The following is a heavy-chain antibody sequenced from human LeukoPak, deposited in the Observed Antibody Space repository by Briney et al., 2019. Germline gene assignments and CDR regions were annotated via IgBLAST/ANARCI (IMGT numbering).Heavy chain of an antibody. CDR2: VYYTGST. D-gene: IGHD6-6*01. Sequence: PSETLSLTCSVFGGSVSNYYWSWIRQPPGKGLEWIGYVYYTGSTNYNPSLKSRVTMFEDKSKNQFSLRLYSVTVADTAVYYCARHFAYSSSSYFDYWGQGSLVTVSS. J-gene: IGHJ4*02. CDR1: GGSVSNYY. V-gene: IGHV4-59*08. CDR3: ARHFAYSSSSYFDY.